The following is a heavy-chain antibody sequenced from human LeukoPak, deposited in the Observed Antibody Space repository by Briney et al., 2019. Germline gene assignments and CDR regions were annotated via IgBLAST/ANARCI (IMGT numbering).Heavy chain of an antibody. CDR2: INPSGGST. V-gene: IGHV1-46*01. CDR1: GYTFTGYY. J-gene: IGHJ4*02. CDR3: ARWVGEFLYYFDY. D-gene: IGHD3-10*01. Sequence: GASVKVSCKASGYTFTGYYMHWVRQAPGQGLEWMGIINPSGGSTSYAQKFQGRVTMTRDMSTSTVYMELSSLRSEDTAVYYCARWVGEFLYYFDYWGQGTLVTVSS.